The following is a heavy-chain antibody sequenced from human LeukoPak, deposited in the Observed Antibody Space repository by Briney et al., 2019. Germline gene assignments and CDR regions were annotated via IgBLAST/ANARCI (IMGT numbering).Heavy chain of an antibody. CDR3: GRQGYTASHYFLDF. CDR2: IYTTGTT. CDR1: SGSISSYF. D-gene: IGHD2-2*02. J-gene: IGHJ4*02. V-gene: IGHV4-4*07. Sequence: SETLSLTCTVSSGSISSYFWGWVRQPPGKGLEWIGRIYTTGTTHYNPSLKSRVTMSIDTSTNQFSLNLRSMTVADTAVYYCGRQGYTASHYFLDFWSQGTPVAVS.